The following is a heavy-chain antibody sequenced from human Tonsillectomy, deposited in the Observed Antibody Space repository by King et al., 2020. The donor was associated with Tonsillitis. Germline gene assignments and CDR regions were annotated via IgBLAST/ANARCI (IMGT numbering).Heavy chain of an antibody. V-gene: IGHV4-30-4*01. D-gene: IGHD5-24*01. Sequence: VQLQESGPGLVKPSQTLSLTCTVSGGSISSGDYYCGWVRQPPGKGLEWIGDIYYSGTTYYNPSLKSRVRISVDTSKNQFSLKLSSVTAADTAVYYCARIQRRDGYNFDYWGQGTLVTVSS. CDR2: IYYSGTT. CDR3: ARIQRRDGYNFDY. CDR1: GGSISSGDYY. J-gene: IGHJ4*02.